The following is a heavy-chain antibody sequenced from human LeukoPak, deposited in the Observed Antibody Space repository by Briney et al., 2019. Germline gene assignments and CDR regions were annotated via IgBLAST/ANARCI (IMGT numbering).Heavy chain of an antibody. CDR3: ARDGDILTTGAFDI. V-gene: IGHV4-34*01. Sequence: SETLSLTCAVYGGSFSGYYWSWIRQPPGKGLEWIGEINHSGSTNYNPSLKSRVTISVDTSKNQFSLKLSSVTAADTAVYYCARDGDILTTGAFDIWGQGTMVTVSS. J-gene: IGHJ3*02. CDR1: GGSFSGYY. D-gene: IGHD3-9*01. CDR2: INHSGST.